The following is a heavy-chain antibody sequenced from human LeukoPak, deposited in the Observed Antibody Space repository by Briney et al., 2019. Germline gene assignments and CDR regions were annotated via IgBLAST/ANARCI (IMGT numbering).Heavy chain of an antibody. Sequence: GGSLRPSCAASGFTFSDYAISWGRQAPGKGLEWVSGIIGGGGSTHYTDSVKGRFTISRDNSKNTLFLQMNSLRVDDTAVYCCATKGGYCRDASCYGGPFDFWGQGTLVTVSS. CDR2: IIGGGGST. J-gene: IGHJ4*02. D-gene: IGHD2-15*01. CDR1: GFTFSDYA. V-gene: IGHV3-23*01. CDR3: ATKGGYCRDASCYGGPFDF.